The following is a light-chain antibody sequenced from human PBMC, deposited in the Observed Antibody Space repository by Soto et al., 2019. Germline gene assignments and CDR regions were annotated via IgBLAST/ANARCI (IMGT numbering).Light chain of an antibody. J-gene: IGLJ1*01. V-gene: IGLV2-23*02. CDR3: CPYSGSYV. Sequence: QSALTQPASVSGSPGQSITISCTGTSTDVTIHNLVSWYQQHPGKAPKLLIFEVNKRPSGVSSRFSGSKSGNTASLTISGLQAVDGADYYCCPYSGSYVFGSGTKVTVL. CDR2: EVN. CDR1: STDVTIHNL.